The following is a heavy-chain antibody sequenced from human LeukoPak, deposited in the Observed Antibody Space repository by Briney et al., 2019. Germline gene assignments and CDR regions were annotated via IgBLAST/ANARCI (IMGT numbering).Heavy chain of an antibody. CDR1: GYTFTGYD. CDR3: ARVSSYYMDV. CDR2: MNPNSGNT. Sequence: GASVKVSCKASGYTFTGYDINWVRQATGQGLEWMGWMNPNSGNTGYAQKFQGRVTMTTDTSTSTAYMELRSLRSDDTAVYYCARVSSYYMDVWGKGTTVTVSS. J-gene: IGHJ6*03. V-gene: IGHV1-8*01.